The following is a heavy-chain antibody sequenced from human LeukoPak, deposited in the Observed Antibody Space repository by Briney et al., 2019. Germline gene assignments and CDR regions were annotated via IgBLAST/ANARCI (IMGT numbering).Heavy chain of an antibody. V-gene: IGHV3-30*04. J-gene: IGHJ3*02. CDR3: ARDLGITLVRGVIVAFDI. CDR1: GFTFSNYA. CDR2: ISYDGSNK. D-gene: IGHD3-10*01. Sequence: GGSLRLSCAASGFTFSNYAMHWVRQAPGKGLDWVAVISYDGSNKHYADSVKGRFTISRDNAKNSLSLQMNSLRDEDTAVYYCARDLGITLVRGVIVAFDIWGQGTMVTVSS.